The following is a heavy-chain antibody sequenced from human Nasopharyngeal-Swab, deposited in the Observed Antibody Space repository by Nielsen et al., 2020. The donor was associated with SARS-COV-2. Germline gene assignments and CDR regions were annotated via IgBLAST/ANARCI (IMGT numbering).Heavy chain of an antibody. D-gene: IGHD2-15*01. CDR2: INYGGET. Sequence: GSLRLSCAVNGGSFSAYYWNWIRQAPGKGLEWIGEINYGGETNYNPSLKSRVAISADTAKKHFSLKLTSVTAADTAVYYCTHDGAYSAFDYWGQGTPVTVSS. CDR3: THDGAYSAFDY. V-gene: IGHV4-34*01. J-gene: IGHJ4*02. CDR1: GGSFSAYY.